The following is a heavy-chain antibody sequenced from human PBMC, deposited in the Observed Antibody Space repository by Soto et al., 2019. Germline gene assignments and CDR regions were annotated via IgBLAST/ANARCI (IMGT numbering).Heavy chain of an antibody. CDR1: GGSITSSSYY. Sequence: SETLSLTCTVSGGSITSSSYYWGWIRQPPGKGLEWIGSIYYSGSTYYNPSLKSRVTISVDTSKNQFSLKLSSVTAADTAVYYCARLILYCSSTSCHNYYYYSYMDVWGKGTTVTVSS. J-gene: IGHJ6*03. V-gene: IGHV4-39*01. CDR3: ARLILYCSSTSCHNYYYYSYMDV. D-gene: IGHD2-2*01. CDR2: IYYSGST.